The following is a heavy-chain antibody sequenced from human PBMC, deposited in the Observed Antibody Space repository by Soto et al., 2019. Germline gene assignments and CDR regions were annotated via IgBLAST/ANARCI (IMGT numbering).Heavy chain of an antibody. Sequence: QVQLVESGGGLVKPGGSLRLSCAASGFTFSDYYMIWIRQAPGKGLERVSYISSSGRTIYYADSVKCRFTISRDNAKNSLYLQMNSLSAEDTAVYYCARGRGISGQWLVRGMVDYWGQGTLVTVSS. D-gene: IGHD6-19*01. J-gene: IGHJ4*02. CDR2: ISSSGRTI. V-gene: IGHV3-11*01. CDR1: GFTFSDYY. CDR3: ARGRGISGQWLVRGMVDY.